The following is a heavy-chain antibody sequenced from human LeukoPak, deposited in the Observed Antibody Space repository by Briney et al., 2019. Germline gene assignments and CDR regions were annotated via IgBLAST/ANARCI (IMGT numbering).Heavy chain of an antibody. Sequence: SVNVSCKASRYTYTDYHMHWVGPPPGHGLEGMGWINPNNGGTKYAQEFEGRVTVTRDTTISTAYTEVSRLRSDDTAVYYCARGDAFWSASYRYWSDPWGLGTLVTVSS. D-gene: IGHD3-3*01. CDR1: RYTYTDYH. CDR2: INPNNGGT. CDR3: ARGDAFWSASYRYWSDP. J-gene: IGHJ5*02. V-gene: IGHV1-2*02.